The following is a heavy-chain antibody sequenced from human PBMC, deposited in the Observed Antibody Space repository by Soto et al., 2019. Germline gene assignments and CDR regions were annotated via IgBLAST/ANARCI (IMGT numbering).Heavy chain of an antibody. CDR1: RFTFTTHG. CDR2: ISAYNGNT. V-gene: IGHV1-18*01. CDR3: VRDLGITIFGVVPYDAFDI. D-gene: IGHD3-3*01. J-gene: IGHJ3*02. Sequence: ASMKVSFKASRFTFTTHGITPVRQAPGNGLGRMGWISAYNGNTNYAQKLQGRVTMTTDTSTRTAYMELRSLRSDDTAVYYCVRDLGITIFGVVPYDAFDIWGQGTMVTVTS.